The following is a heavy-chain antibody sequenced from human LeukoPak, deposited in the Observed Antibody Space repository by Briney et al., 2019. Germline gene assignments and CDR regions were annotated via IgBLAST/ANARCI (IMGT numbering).Heavy chain of an antibody. CDR3: ARIGRPGIAAAGTSSMDY. CDR1: GYTFTSYG. J-gene: IGHJ4*02. CDR2: ISAYNGNT. Sequence: ASVKVSCKASGYTFTSYGISWVRQAPGQGLEWMGWISAYNGNTNYAQKLPGRVTMTTLTSTRTAYMELRSLRSDDTAVYYCARIGRPGIAAAGTSSMDYWGQETLVTVSS. V-gene: IGHV1-18*01. D-gene: IGHD6-13*01.